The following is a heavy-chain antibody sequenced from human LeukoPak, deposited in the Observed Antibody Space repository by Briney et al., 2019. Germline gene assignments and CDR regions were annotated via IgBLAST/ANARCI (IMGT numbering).Heavy chain of an antibody. D-gene: IGHD3-10*02. CDR1: GGSISSSSYY. J-gene: IGHJ5*02. V-gene: IGHV4-39*01. Sequence: SETLSLTCTVSGGSISSSSYYWGWIRQPPGKGLEWIGSIYYSGSTYYNPSLKSRVTISVDTSKKQFSLKLSSVTAADTAVYYCARHMFGELAWFDPWGQGTLVTVSS. CDR2: IYYSGST. CDR3: ARHMFGELAWFDP.